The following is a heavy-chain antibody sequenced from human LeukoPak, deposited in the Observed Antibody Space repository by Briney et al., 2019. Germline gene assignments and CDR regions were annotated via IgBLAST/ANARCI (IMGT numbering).Heavy chain of an antibody. CDR3: ARGYDSSGYPYRGALDI. D-gene: IGHD3-22*01. CDR1: GFTFSDYT. CDR2: ISSSSSYI. J-gene: IGHJ3*02. Sequence: GGSLRLSCAASGFTFSDYTMNWVRQAPGKGLEWVSSISSSSSYIYYADSVKGRFTISRDNAKNSLYLQMNSLRAEDTAVYYCARGYDSSGYPYRGALDIWGQGTMVAVSS. V-gene: IGHV3-21*01.